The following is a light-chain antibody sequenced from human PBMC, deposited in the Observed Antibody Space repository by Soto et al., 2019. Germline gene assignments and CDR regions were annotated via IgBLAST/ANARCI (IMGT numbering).Light chain of an antibody. CDR3: QQSERTPYT. CDR2: DVS. CDR1: ESITGY. V-gene: IGKV1-39*01. Sequence: ISVTQSPSSLSGSVGDRVIITCRASESITGYLNWYQQKPGKAPKLLISDVSVLESGVSPRFRGTGSGRECTLSIDSLQPEDAATYYCQQSERTPYTLGQGT. J-gene: IGKJ2*01.